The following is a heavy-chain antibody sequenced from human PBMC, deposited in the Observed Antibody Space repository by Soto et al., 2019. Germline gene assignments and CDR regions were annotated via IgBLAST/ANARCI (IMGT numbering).Heavy chain of an antibody. V-gene: IGHV2-5*02. Sequence: QITLKESGPTLVKPTQTLTLTCTFSGFSLSTSGVGVGWIRQPPGKALEWLALIYWDDDKRYSPSLKSRLTITKDTSXTXVLXTMTNMDPVDTATYCCAHSLIGYYYDSSGSNWFDPWGQGTLVTVSS. J-gene: IGHJ5*02. CDR1: GFSLSTSGVG. CDR3: AHSLIGYYYDSSGSNWFDP. CDR2: IYWDDDK. D-gene: IGHD3-22*01.